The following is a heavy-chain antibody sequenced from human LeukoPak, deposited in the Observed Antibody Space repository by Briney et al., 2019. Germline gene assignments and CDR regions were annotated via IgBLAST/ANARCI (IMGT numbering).Heavy chain of an antibody. V-gene: IGHV1-24*01. J-gene: IGHJ3*02. CDR3: ATAIVVVVASTAAFDI. Sequence: ASVTVSCKVSGYTLTELSTHWVRQAPGKGLEWMGGFDPEDGETIYAQKFQGRVTMTEDTSTDTAYMELTSLRSEDTAVYYCATAIVVVVASTAAFDIWGQGTMVTVSS. D-gene: IGHD2-15*01. CDR1: GYTLTELS. CDR2: FDPEDGET.